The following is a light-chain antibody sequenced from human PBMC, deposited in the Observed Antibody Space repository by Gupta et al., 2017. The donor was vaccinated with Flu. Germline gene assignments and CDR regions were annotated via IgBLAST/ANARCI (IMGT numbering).Light chain of an antibody. CDR2: GAS. CDR1: PSVSSSY. Sequence: EIVLTQSPGTLSLSPGERATLSCRASPSVSSSYLAWYQQKPGQAPRLLIYGASSRATGIPDRFSGSGSGTDFTLTISRREPEDFAVYYCQQYGSSPPYSFGQGTKLEIK. J-gene: IGKJ2*03. V-gene: IGKV3-20*01. CDR3: QQYGSSPPYS.